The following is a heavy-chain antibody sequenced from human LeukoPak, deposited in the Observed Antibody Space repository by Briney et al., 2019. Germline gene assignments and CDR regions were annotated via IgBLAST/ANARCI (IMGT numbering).Heavy chain of an antibody. J-gene: IGHJ4*02. CDR1: GFTFSSYA. Sequence: GGSLRLSCAASGFTFSSYAMGWVRQAPGKGLEWVSAISGSGGSTYYADSVKGRFTISRDNSKNTLYLQMNSLRAEDTAVYYCAKLIIGLAAAGTSASDYWGQGTLVTVSS. D-gene: IGHD6-13*01. CDR3: AKLIIGLAAAGTSASDY. V-gene: IGHV3-23*01. CDR2: ISGSGGST.